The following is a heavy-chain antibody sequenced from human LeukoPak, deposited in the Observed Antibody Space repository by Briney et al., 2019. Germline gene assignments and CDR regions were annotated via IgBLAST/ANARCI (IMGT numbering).Heavy chain of an antibody. CDR3: AAVAGLGNAFDI. J-gene: IGHJ3*02. CDR2: INPNSGGT. V-gene: IGHV1-2*02. Sequence: GASVKVSCKASGYTFTGYYMHWVRQAPGQGLEWMGWINPNSGGTNYAQKFQGKVTMTRDTSISTAYMELSRLRSDDTAVYYCAAVAGLGNAFDIWGQGTMVTVSS. D-gene: IGHD6-19*01. CDR1: GYTFTGYY.